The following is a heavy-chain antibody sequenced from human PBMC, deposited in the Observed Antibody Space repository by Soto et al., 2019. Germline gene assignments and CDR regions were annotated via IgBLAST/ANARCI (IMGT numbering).Heavy chain of an antibody. CDR2: ISGSGGST. V-gene: IGHV3-23*01. J-gene: IGHJ4*02. CDR3: AKGVVRGVIIIFDY. D-gene: IGHD3-10*01. CDR1: GFTFSSYA. Sequence: GGSLRLSCAASGFTFSSYAMSWVRQAPGKGLEWVSAISGSGGSTYYADPVKGRFTISRNNSKNTLYLQMNSLRAEDKAAYYCAKGVVRGVIIIFDYWGQGPLATASS.